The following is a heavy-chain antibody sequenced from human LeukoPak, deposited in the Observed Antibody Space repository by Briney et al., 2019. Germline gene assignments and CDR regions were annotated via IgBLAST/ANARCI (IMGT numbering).Heavy chain of an antibody. CDR2: IYSGGST. J-gene: IGHJ4*02. D-gene: IGHD4-17*01. V-gene: IGHV3-66*01. CDR1: GFTVSSNY. Sequence: PGGSLRLSCAASGFTVSSNYMSWVHQAPGKGLEWVSVIYSGGSTFYADSVKGRFTISRDNSKNTLYLQMNSLRAEDTAVYYCARVSDYGDNYYFDYWGQGTLVTVSS. CDR3: ARVSDYGDNYYFDY.